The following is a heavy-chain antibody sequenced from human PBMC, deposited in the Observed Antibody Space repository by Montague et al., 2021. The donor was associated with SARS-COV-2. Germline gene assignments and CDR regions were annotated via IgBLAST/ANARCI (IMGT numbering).Heavy chain of an antibody. Sequence: SETLSLTCAVYGGSFSGHYWNWIRQPPGKGLEWIGEINHSGSTNYNPSLKSRVTISVDTSKNQFSLKLSSVTAADTAVYYCARERYSFSLTRGSTWFDPWGQGTLVTVSS. CDR3: ARERYSFSLTRGSTWFDP. CDR1: GGSFSGHY. J-gene: IGHJ5*02. D-gene: IGHD3-9*01. CDR2: INHSGST. V-gene: IGHV4-34*01.